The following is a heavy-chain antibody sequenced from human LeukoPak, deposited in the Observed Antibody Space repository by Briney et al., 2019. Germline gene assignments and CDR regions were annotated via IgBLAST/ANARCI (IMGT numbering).Heavy chain of an antibody. D-gene: IGHD2-2*01. CDR3: ARPDCSSTTCYEFDY. CDR1: GFNFSDYS. J-gene: IGHJ4*02. Sequence: GGSLRLSCAASGFNFSDYSMSWFRQAPGKGLEWVSYIGSGGRTKYYADSVKGGFTISRDNAKNSLYLQMNSLRAEDTAVFYSARPDCSSTTCYEFDYWGQGTLVTVSS. CDR2: IGSGGRTK. V-gene: IGHV3-11*04.